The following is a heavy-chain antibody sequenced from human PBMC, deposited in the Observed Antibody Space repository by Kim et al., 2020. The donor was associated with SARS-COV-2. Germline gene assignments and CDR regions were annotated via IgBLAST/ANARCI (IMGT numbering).Heavy chain of an antibody. CDR3: ARVPIAARNPFDY. V-gene: IGHV4-34*01. J-gene: IGHJ4*02. CDR2: INHSGST. D-gene: IGHD6-6*01. Sequence: SGTLSLTCAVYGGSFSGYYWSWIRQPPGKGLEWIGEINHSGSTNYNPSLKSRVTISVDTSKNQFSLKLSSVTAADTAVYYCARVPIAARNPFDYWGQGTLVTVSS. CDR1: GGSFSGYY.